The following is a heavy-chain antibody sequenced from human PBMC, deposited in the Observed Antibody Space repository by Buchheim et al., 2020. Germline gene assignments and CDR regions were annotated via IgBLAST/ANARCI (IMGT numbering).Heavy chain of an antibody. V-gene: IGHV3-23*01. Sequence: EVQLLESGGGLVQPGGSLRLSCAASGFTFSNYAMSWVRQAPGKGLEWVSTISGTTGRTYYADSVKGRFTISRDNSKNTLTLQLNSLRDEDTAVYYCAKGDHYYDFCLGSWGQGTL. J-gene: IGHJ5*02. D-gene: IGHD3-3*01. CDR1: GFTFSNYA. CDR3: AKGDHYYDFCLGS. CDR2: ISGTTGRT.